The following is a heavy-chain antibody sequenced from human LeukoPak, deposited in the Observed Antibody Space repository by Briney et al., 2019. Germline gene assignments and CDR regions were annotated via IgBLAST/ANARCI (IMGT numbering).Heavy chain of an antibody. D-gene: IGHD1-26*01. V-gene: IGHV3-23*01. CDR3: AKDIRVGTTPPDAFDI. J-gene: IGHJ3*02. CDR1: GFTFSSYA. Sequence: GGSLRLSCAASGFTFSSYAMSWVRQAPGKGLEWVSAISGSGGSTYYADSVKGRFTISRDNAKNTLYLQMNSLRAEDTALYYCAKDIRVGTTPPDAFDIWGQGTMVTVSS. CDR2: ISGSGGST.